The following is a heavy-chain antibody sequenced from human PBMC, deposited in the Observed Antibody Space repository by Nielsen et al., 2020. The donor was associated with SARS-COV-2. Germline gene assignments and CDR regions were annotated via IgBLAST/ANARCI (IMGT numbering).Heavy chain of an antibody. J-gene: IGHJ6*02. CDR2: IDAGHGYS. CDR3: SRSGFTNFHYYYCMDV. Sequence: ASVKVSCMDSGYTFPSYDMYWVRQAPGPRLEWIGWIDAGHGYSKYAQKSQGRSTITRDTSASTVYMDFSSLRSEDTAVYYWSRSGFTNFHYYYCMDVWRQGTVVSVSS. V-gene: IGHV1-3*01. CDR1: GYTFPSYD. D-gene: IGHD5-12*01.